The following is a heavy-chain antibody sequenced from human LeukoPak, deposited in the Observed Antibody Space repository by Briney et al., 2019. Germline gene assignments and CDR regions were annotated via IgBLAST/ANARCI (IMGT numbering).Heavy chain of an antibody. J-gene: IGHJ4*02. V-gene: IGHV4-39*01. CDR1: GDSISSPTYY. CDR2: IQYGGST. D-gene: IGHD6-13*01. CDR3: AGHRGSWYAYIAY. Sequence: SETLSLTCTVSGDSISSPTYYWGWLRQPPGMGLEWIGSIQYGGSTYCNSSLESRVTISLDTSRNHFSLKLTSVTAADTAVYYCAGHRGSWYAYIAYWGQGSLVTVSS.